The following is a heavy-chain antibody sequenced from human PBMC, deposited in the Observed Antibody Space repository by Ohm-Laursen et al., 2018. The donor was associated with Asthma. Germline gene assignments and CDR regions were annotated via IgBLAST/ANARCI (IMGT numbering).Heavy chain of an antibody. V-gene: IGHV3-48*01. CDR3: SRDFSSWDDYGSGSYPAFDY. J-gene: IGHJ4*02. CDR2: ISSSGSTI. Sequence: SLRLSCTASGFTFRSYSMNWVRQAPGKGLEWVSYISSSGSTIYYADSVKGRFTISRDKARNSLYLQMNSLRAEDTAVYYCSRDFSSWDDYGSGSYPAFDYWGQGTLVTVSS. CDR1: GFTFRSYS. D-gene: IGHD3-10*01.